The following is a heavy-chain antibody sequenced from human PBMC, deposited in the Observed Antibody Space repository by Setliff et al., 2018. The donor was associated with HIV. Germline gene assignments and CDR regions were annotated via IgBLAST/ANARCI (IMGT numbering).Heavy chain of an antibody. J-gene: IGHJ5*01. CDR3: ARAPPVNFWSGYYTGPQGWFDS. Sequence: ASVKVSCKASGYNFTIFGITWVRQAPGQGLEWMGWISAYNGNTNYAQKLQGRITLTIDTVTTTAYMDLRSLTSDDTAMYYCARAPPVNFWSGYYTGPQGWFDSWGQGSLVTVSS. V-gene: IGHV1-18*01. CDR2: ISAYNGNT. CDR1: GYNFTIFG. D-gene: IGHD3-3*01.